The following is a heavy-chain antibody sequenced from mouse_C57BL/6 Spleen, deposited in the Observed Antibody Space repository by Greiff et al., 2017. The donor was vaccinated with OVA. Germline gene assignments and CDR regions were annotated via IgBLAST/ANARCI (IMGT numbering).Heavy chain of an antibody. J-gene: IGHJ2*01. D-gene: IGHD1-1*01. V-gene: IGHV1-39*01. Sequence: VQLKESGPELVKPGASVKISCKASGYSFTDYNMNWVKQSNGKSLEWIGVINPNYGTTSYNQKFKGKATLTVDQSSSTAYMQLNSLTSEDSAVYYCARAGYYGSSSLFDYWGQGTTLTVSS. CDR1: GYSFTDYN. CDR3: ARAGYYGSSSLFDY. CDR2: INPNYGTT.